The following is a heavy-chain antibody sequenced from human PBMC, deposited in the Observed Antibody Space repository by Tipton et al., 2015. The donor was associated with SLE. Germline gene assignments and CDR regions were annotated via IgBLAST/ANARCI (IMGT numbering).Heavy chain of an antibody. Sequence: QSGPEVKKPGSSVKVSCKASGGTFSSYAISWVRQAPGQGLEWMGGIIPIFGTANYAQKFQGRVTITTDESTSTAYMELRSLRSDDTAVYYCARRKQWPAAFDIWGQGTMVTVSS. V-gene: IGHV1-69*05. CDR2: IIPIFGTA. J-gene: IGHJ3*02. CDR1: GGTFSSYA. D-gene: IGHD6-19*01. CDR3: ARRKQWPAAFDI.